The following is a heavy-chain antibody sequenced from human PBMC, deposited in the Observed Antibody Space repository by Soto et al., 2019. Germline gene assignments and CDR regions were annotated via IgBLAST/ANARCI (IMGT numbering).Heavy chain of an antibody. V-gene: IGHV4-31*03. Sequence: SETLSLTCTVSGGSISSGGYYWSWIRQHPGKGLEWIGYIYYSGSTYYNPSLKSRVTISVDTSKNQFSLKLSSVTAADTVVCYCARVGGINWFDPWGQGTLVTVSS. CDR2: IYYSGST. CDR1: GGSISSGGYY. CDR3: ARVGGINWFDP. J-gene: IGHJ5*02. D-gene: IGHD1-20*01.